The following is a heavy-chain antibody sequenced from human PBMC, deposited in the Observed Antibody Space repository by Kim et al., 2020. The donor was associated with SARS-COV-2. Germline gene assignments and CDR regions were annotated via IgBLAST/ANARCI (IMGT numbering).Heavy chain of an antibody. J-gene: IGHJ6*02. CDR3: ARDRNPNLEMATIFHYYYGMDV. Sequence: GGSLRLSCAASGFTFSSYSMNWVRQAPGKGLEWFSSISSSSSYIYYADSVKGRFTISRDNAKNSLYLQMNSLRAEDTAVYYCARDRNPNLEMATIFHYYYGMDVWGQGTTVTVSS. CDR2: ISSSSSYI. CDR1: GFTFSSYS. V-gene: IGHV3-21*01. D-gene: IGHD5-12*01.